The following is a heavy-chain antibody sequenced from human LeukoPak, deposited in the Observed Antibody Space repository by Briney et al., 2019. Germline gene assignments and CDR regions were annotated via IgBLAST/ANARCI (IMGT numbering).Heavy chain of an antibody. CDR1: GCTFSSYG. CDR2: IWYDGSNK. Sequence: GGSLRRSCAASGCTFSSYGMHWVRQAPGKGLEWVAVIWYDGSNKYYADSVKGRFTISRDNSKNTLYLQMNSLRAEDTAVYYCARDLSSGYLYYYYGMDVWGQGTTVTVSS. D-gene: IGHD3-22*01. V-gene: IGHV3-33*01. CDR3: ARDLSSGYLYYYYGMDV. J-gene: IGHJ6*02.